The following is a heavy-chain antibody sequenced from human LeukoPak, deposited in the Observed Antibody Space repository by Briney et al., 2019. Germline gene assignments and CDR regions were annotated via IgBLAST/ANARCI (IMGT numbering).Heavy chain of an antibody. CDR1: GFTFSSYG. V-gene: IGHV3-30*03. CDR2: ISYDGSNK. D-gene: IGHD3-22*01. J-gene: IGHJ4*02. CDR3: ARGPPHYYDSRAFDY. Sequence: GRSLRLSCAASGFTFSSYGMHWVRQAPGKGLEWVAVISYDGSNKYYADSVKGRFTISRDNAKNSLYLQMNSPKAEDTAIYYCARGPPHYYDSRAFDYWGQGTLVTVSS.